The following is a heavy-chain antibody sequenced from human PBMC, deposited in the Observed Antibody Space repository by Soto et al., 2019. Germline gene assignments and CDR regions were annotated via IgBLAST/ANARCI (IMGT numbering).Heavy chain of an antibody. CDR3: ATGTPVLRWVRNAFYF. Sequence: SQTLSLTCVIPGDSIPSNANISYSLIQSTTRSLEWLGRILYRSSWSYDYAESVRSRITISPDISKNQFSLQLNSVTPEDTAVYYCATGTPVLRWVRNAFYFCGRGTKVTVSS. CDR1: GDSIPSNANI. D-gene: IGHD1-1*01. J-gene: IGHJ3*01. CDR2: ILYRSSWSY. V-gene: IGHV6-1*01.